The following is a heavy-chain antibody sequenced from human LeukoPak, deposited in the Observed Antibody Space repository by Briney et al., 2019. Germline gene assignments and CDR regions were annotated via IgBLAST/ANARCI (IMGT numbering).Heavy chain of an antibody. CDR3: AKVDIVATIDAGRLVDY. V-gene: IGHV3-30*18. CDR2: ISNDGSNK. D-gene: IGHD5-12*01. Sequence: PGRSLRLSCAASGFTFSSYGMQWFRQAPDKGLEWVAAISNDGSNKYYADSVKDRFTISRDNSKNTLYLQMNSLRAEDTAVYYCAKVDIVATIDAGRLVDYWGQGTLVTVSS. J-gene: IGHJ4*02. CDR1: GFTFSSYG.